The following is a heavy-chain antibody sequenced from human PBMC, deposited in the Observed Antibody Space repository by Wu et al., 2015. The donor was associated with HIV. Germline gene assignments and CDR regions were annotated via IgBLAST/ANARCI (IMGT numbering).Heavy chain of an antibody. CDR1: GYTFTSYG. Sequence: LVQSGAEVKKPGASVKVSCKASGYTFTSYGISWVRQAPGQGLEWMAWISAYNGNTNYAQKFQGRVTVTTDTPTSTAYMELRSLRFDDTAVYYCVRDQQWPAEYYNYYGMDVWG. J-gene: IGHJ6*02. CDR2: ISAYNGNT. CDR3: VRDQQWPAEYYNYYGMDV. D-gene: IGHD6-19*01. V-gene: IGHV1-18*01.